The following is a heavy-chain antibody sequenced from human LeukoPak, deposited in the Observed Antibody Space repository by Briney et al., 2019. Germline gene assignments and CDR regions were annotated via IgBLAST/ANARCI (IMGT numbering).Heavy chain of an antibody. D-gene: IGHD4-17*01. J-gene: IGHJ4*02. CDR1: GYTFTSYG. V-gene: IGHV1-18*01. Sequence: GASVKVSCKASGYTFTSYGISWVRQAPGQGLEWMGWISAYDGNTDYAQKLQGRVTMTTDTSTSTAYMELRSLRSDDTAVYYCARVTQTDYDFDYWGQGTLVTVSS. CDR3: ARVTQTDYDFDY. CDR2: ISAYDGNT.